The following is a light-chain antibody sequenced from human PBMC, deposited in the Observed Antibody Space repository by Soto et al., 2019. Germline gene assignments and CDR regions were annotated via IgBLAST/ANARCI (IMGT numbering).Light chain of an antibody. V-gene: IGKV3-20*01. J-gene: IGKJ2*01. CDR1: QSISSTY. Sequence: SVLTQSPGTLSLFPGERATLSCRTSQSISSTYLAWYQQRPGQAPRLLIYAASSRATGIPDRFSGSGSGTDFTLTISRLEPEDFAVYYCQKYFGSLYIFGQGTKLEIK. CDR2: AAS. CDR3: QKYFGSLYI.